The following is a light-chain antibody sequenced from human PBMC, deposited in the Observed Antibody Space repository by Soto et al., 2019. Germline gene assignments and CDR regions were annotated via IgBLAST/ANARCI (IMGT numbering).Light chain of an antibody. V-gene: IGKV3-15*01. CDR2: DAS. J-gene: IGKJ5*01. Sequence: EVVMTQYPATRSVSPGERATLSCRASESVSRNLAWYQQKPGQAPRLLIYDASTRATGIPDRFSGGVSGTEFTLTISSLQPEDFVVYYGQQYNSWPTITFGQGTRLEI. CDR3: QQYNSWPTIT. CDR1: ESVSRN.